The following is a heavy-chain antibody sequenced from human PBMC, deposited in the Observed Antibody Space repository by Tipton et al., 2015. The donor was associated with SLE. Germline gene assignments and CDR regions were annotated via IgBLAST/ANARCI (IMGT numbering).Heavy chain of an antibody. Sequence: QSGPEVKKPGASVKVSCKASGYTFTRYNLHWVRQAPGQGLEWLGTISPSNGYTDYAQNFQGRVTMARDTSTSTVYMELYSLRSGDTAVYYCARSGSYFGWFDPWGQGTLVTVSS. D-gene: IGHD1-26*01. J-gene: IGHJ5*02. CDR1: GYTFTRYN. CDR2: ISPSNGYT. V-gene: IGHV1-46*01. CDR3: ARSGSYFGWFDP.